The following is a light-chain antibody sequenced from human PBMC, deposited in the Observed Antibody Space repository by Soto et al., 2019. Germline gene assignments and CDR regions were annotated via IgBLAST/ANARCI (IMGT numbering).Light chain of an antibody. V-gene: IGLV1-40*01. J-gene: IGLJ3*02. CDR3: AAWDDSLNGWV. CDR1: SSNIGAGYD. Sequence: QSVLTQPPSVSGAPGQRVTISCSGSSSNIGAGYDVHWYQQLPGTAPKLLIYGNNNRPSGVPDRFSGSNSGTSASLAISGLQAEDEADYYCAAWDDSLNGWVFGGGTKLTVL. CDR2: GNN.